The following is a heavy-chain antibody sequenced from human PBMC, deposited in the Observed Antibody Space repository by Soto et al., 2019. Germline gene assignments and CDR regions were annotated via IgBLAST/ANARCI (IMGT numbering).Heavy chain of an antibody. D-gene: IGHD6-25*01. CDR2: VTGRASST. V-gene: IGHV3-23*01. Sequence: EVRLLESGGGLVQPGGSLRLSCFASGFTFPNYAMSWVRQAPGKGLEWVSVVTGRASSTYYADSVEGRFTISRDNSRNTLLLQMNSLGAEYTAVYYCANHLPSKKKQRLWAAAFHIWGQGTMLTVSS. CDR1: GFTFPNYA. J-gene: IGHJ3*02. CDR3: ANHLPSKKKQRLWAAAFHI.